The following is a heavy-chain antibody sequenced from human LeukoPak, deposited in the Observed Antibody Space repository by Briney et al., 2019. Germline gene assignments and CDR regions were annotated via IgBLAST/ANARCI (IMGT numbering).Heavy chain of an antibody. D-gene: IGHD3-22*01. CDR2: IYPGDSDT. J-gene: IGHJ4*02. Sequence: GESLKISCKGSGYSFTNYWIGWVRQMPGKGLEWMGIIYPGDSDTRYSPSFQGQVTISADMAINTAYLQWSSLKASDSAMYYCARLLGPMIARGYFDYWGQGTLVTVSS. V-gene: IGHV5-51*01. CDR1: GYSFTNYW. CDR3: ARLLGPMIARGYFDY.